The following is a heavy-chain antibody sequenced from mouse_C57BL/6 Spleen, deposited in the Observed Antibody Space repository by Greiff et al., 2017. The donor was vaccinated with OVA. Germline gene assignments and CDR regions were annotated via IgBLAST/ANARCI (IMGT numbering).Heavy chain of an antibody. V-gene: IGHV3-6*01. CDR3: ARDYYGSSYGFDY. Sequence: ESGPGLVKPSQSLSLTCSVTGYSITSGYYWNWIRQFPGNKLEWMGYISYDGSNNYNPSLKNRISITRDTSKNQFFLKLNSVTTEDTATYYCARDYYGSSYGFDYWGQGTTLTVSS. CDR1: GYSITSGYY. CDR2: ISYDGSN. D-gene: IGHD1-1*01. J-gene: IGHJ2*01.